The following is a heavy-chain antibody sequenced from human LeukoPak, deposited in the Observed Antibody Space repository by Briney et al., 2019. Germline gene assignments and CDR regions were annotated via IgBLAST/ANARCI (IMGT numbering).Heavy chain of an antibody. V-gene: IGHV4-39*01. J-gene: IGHJ5*02. CDR1: GGSISSSSHY. CDR2: IYYSGST. CDR3: ARHGAVVPALNWFDP. Sequence: PSETLSLTCIVSGGSISSSSHYWAWIRQPPGKGLEWIGSIYYSGSTDYNPSLKSRVTISVDTSKKQFSLKLRSVTAADTAVYYCARHGAVVPALNWFDPWGQGTLVTVSS. D-gene: IGHD2-2*01.